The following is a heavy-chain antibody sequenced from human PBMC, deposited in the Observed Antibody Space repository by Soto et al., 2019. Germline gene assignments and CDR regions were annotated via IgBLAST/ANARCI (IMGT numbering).Heavy chain of an antibody. CDR1: GFTFSSYS. D-gene: IGHD3-22*01. V-gene: IGHV3-21*01. J-gene: IGHJ3*02. CDR2: ISSSSSYI. CDR3: AREPGYYYDSSGYYAFDI. Sequence: GGSLRLSCAASGFTFSSYSMNWVRQAPGKGLEWVSSISSSSSYIYYADSVKGRFTIPRDNAKNSLYLQMNSLRAEDTAVYYCAREPGYYYDSSGYYAFDIWGQGTMVTVSS.